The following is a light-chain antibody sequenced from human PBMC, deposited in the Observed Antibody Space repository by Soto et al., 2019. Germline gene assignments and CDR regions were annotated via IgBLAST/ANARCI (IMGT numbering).Light chain of an antibody. CDR2: GAS. J-gene: IGKJ1*01. CDR1: QSVGND. CDR3: QQYNEWPRT. Sequence: VMTQSPATLSVSPGERATLSCRASQSVGNDLAWYQQKVGQAPRLLIYGASTRATGIPARFSGSGSGTDFNLIISSLQSEDFAVFYCQQYNEWPRTFGQGTRVEI. V-gene: IGKV3-15*01.